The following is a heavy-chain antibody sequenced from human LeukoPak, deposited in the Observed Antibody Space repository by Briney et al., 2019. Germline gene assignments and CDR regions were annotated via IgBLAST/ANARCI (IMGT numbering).Heavy chain of an antibody. Sequence: GGSLRLSCVASGFTFRIYGMNWVRQAPGKGPEWVSYISHTSDSILYADSVKGRFTMSRDNAKKSLYLQMNSLRAEDSAVYYCAGATRNGYDYWGQGTLVTVSS. J-gene: IGHJ4*02. CDR3: AGATRNGYDY. CDR2: ISHTSDSI. D-gene: IGHD5-24*01. V-gene: IGHV3-48*01. CDR1: GFTFRIYG.